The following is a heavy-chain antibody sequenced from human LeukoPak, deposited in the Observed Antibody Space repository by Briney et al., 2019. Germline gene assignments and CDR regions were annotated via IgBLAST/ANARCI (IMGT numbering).Heavy chain of an antibody. CDR2: INHSGST. V-gene: IGHV4-34*01. CDR3: ARRHRTGTKGNSLDY. J-gene: IGHJ4*02. D-gene: IGHD1/OR15-1a*01. Sequence: PSETLSLTCAVYGGSFSGYYWSWIRQPPGKGLEWIGEINHSGSTNYNPSLKSRVTISVDTSKNQFSLKLSSVTAADTAVYYCARRHRTGTKGNSLDYWGQGTPVTVSS. CDR1: GGSFSGYY.